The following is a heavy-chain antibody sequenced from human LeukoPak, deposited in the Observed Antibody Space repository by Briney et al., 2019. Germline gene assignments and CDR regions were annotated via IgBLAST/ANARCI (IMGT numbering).Heavy chain of an antibody. Sequence: GGSLRLSCAASGFTFSSYGMNWVRQAPAKGLEWVSSISSGSSYIYYADSVTGRFTISRDNAKNSLFLQMNSLRAEDTAVYYCARGGSNDDWGQGTLVTVSS. CDR2: ISSGSSYI. CDR3: ARGGSNDD. CDR1: GFTFSSYG. V-gene: IGHV3-21*01. J-gene: IGHJ4*02. D-gene: IGHD3-16*01.